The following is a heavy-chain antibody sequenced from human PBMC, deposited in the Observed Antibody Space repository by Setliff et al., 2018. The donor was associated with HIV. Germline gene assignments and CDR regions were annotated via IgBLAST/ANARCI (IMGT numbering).Heavy chain of an antibody. J-gene: IGHJ4*02. Sequence: GGSLRLSCAASGFTFTKYTMSWVRQAPGKGLEWVSSISGSGDNTNYADSVKGRFTISRDNSKNTLYLQMNSLRVDDTAVYYCAKKGVPAVNTGRFGYWGQGALVTVSS. D-gene: IGHD2-2*01. CDR1: GFTFTKYT. V-gene: IGHV3-23*01. CDR3: AKKGVPAVNTGRFGY. CDR2: ISGSGDNT.